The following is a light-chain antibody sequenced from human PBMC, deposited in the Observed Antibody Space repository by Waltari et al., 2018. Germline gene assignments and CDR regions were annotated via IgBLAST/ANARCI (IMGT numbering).Light chain of an antibody. Sequence: QSALTQPPSASGSPGQSVTISCTGTSSDIGTYTFVAWYQPHPVKHPKLIILYVHKRPPGVPDLFSGSKADNTASLTVSGLQAEDEADYSCSSYAGSNTWVFGGGTKLTVV. V-gene: IGLV2-8*01. CDR1: SSDIGTYTF. J-gene: IGLJ3*02. CDR3: SSYAGSNTWV. CDR2: YVH.